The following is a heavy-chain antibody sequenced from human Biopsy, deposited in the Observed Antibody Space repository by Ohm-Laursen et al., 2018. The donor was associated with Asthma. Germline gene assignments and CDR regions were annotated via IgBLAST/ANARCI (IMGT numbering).Heavy chain of an antibody. CDR2: IYYNGRN. CDR1: GGSISSSSYY. CDR3: SRDGRLTSYPGTFHI. Sequence: TLSLTCTVSGGSISSSSYYWGWIRQPPGKGLERIGSIYYNGRNYYNPSHKSRVPITVTKAKKQLSLHLNSVTAADTAVYYCSRDGRLTSYPGTFHIWGQGTMVTVSS. J-gene: IGHJ3*02. V-gene: IGHV4-39*02. D-gene: IGHD1-1*01.